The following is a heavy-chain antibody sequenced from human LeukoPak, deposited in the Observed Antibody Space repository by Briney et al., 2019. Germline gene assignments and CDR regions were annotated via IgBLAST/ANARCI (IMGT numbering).Heavy chain of an antibody. CDR1: GGTFSSYA. J-gene: IGHJ4*02. V-gene: IGHV1-69*13. CDR2: IIPIFGTA. CDR3: AASRRYFDWLFDY. Sequence: AASVKVSCKASGGTFSSYAISWVRQAPGQGLEWMGGIIPIFGTANYAQKFQGGVTITADESTSTAYMELSSLRSEDTAVYYCAASRRYFDWLFDYWGQGTLVTVSS. D-gene: IGHD3-9*01.